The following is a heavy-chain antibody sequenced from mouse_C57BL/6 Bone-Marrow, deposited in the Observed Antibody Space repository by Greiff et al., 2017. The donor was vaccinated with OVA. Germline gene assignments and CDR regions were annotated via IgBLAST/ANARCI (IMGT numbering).Heavy chain of an antibody. CDR1: GYTFTDHY. D-gene: IGHD2-3*01. J-gene: IGHJ2*01. CDR3: ARDDGDCFEY. V-gene: IGHV1-76*01. CDR2: IYPGSGNT. Sequence: VQLQESGAEVVRPGASVKLSCKASGYTFTDHYINWVKQRPGQGLEWIARIYPGSGNTYYNEKFKGKATLTAEKSSNTAYMQLSSLTSEDSAVYVCARDDGDCFEYWGRGTTLTVSS.